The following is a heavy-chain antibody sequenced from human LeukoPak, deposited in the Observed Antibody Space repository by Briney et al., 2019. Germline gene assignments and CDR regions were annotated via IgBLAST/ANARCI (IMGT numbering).Heavy chain of an antibody. CDR1: GFTFSSYA. CDR2: ISYDGSNK. V-gene: IGHV3-30-3*01. CDR3: ARNEGDGYCSGGSCSQPYYYYYGMDV. Sequence: PGGSLRLSCAASGFTFSSYAMHWVRQGPGKGLEWVAVISYDGSNKYYADSVKGRFTISRDNSKNTLYLQMNSLRAEDTAVYYCARNEGDGYCSGGSCSQPYYYYYGMDVWGQGTTVTVSS. D-gene: IGHD2-15*01. J-gene: IGHJ6*02.